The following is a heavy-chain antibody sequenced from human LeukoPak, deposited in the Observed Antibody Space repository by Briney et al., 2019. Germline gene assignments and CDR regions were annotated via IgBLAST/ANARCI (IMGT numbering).Heavy chain of an antibody. J-gene: IGHJ5*02. CDR3: ARPQYSSSWYGWFDP. D-gene: IGHD6-13*01. CDR1: GFTFSDYY. V-gene: IGHV3-11*04. Sequence: GGSLRLSCAASGFTFSDYYMSWIRQAPGKGLEWVSYISSSGSTIYYADSVKGRFTISRDNAKNSLYLQMNSLRAEDTAVYYCARPQYSSSWYGWFDPWGQGTLVTVSS. CDR2: ISSSGSTI.